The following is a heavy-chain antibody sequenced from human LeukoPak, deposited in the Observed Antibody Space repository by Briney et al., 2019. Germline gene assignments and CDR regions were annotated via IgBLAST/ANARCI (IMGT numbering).Heavy chain of an antibody. CDR3: AKEYASGWVDY. CDR2: ISYDGSNK. CDR1: GFSFGGYG. Sequence: GGSLRLSCAASGFSFGGYGIHWVRQAPGKGLERVAVISYDGSNKYYADSVKGRFTISRDNSKNTLYLQMNSLGAEDTAVYYCAKEYASGWVDYWGQGTLVTVSS. J-gene: IGHJ4*02. D-gene: IGHD6-19*01. V-gene: IGHV3-30*18.